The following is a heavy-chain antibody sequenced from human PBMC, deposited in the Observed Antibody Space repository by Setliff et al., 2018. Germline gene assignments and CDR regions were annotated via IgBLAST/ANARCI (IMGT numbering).Heavy chain of an antibody. CDR3: ARGPRLRYFDWPVDY. CDR1: GYSISSGYI. D-gene: IGHD3-9*01. J-gene: IGHJ4*02. V-gene: IGHV4-38-2*02. Sequence: PSETLSLTCTVSGYSISSGYIWGWIRQPPGKGLEWVGNIGHTGSINYNPSLRSRLTISRDTSKNQFSLKLSSVTAADTAVYYCARGPRLRYFDWPVDYWGQGTLVTVSS. CDR2: IGHTGSI.